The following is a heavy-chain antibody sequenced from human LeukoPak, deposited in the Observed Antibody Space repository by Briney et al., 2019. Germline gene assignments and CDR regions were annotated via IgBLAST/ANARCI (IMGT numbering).Heavy chain of an antibody. V-gene: IGHV4-59*08. CDR3: ARLSYDTSGYWPDYFDH. J-gene: IGHJ4*02. CDR2: IYYSGST. Sequence: SETLSLTCTVSGGSISSYYWSWIRQPPGKGLEWIGYIYYSGSTKYSPSLKSRVTISVDTSKNHFSLNLGSVTAADTAVYYCARLSYDTSGYWPDYFDHWGQGTLVTVSS. CDR1: GGSISSYY. D-gene: IGHD3-22*01.